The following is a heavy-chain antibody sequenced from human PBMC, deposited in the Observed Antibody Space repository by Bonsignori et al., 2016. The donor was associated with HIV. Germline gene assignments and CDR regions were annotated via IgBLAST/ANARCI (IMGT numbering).Heavy chain of an antibody. CDR3: AHRLRALTMIVVVSTKNFTT. CDR2: IYWDDDK. V-gene: IGHV2-5*02. J-gene: IGHJ4*02. D-gene: IGHD3-22*01. Sequence: WIRQPPGKALEWLALIYWDDDKRYSPSLKSRLTITKDTSKNQVVLTMTNMDPVDTATYYCAHRLRALTMIVVVSTKNFTTGGQGTLVTVSS.